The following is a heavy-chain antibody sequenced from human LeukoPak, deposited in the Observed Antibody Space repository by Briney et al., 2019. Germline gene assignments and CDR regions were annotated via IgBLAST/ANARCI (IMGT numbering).Heavy chain of an antibody. CDR3: ARGKMGSGYSLDY. CDR1: GDSISSDSYY. V-gene: IGHV4-61*02. J-gene: IGHJ4*02. D-gene: IGHD3-22*01. Sequence: SQTLSLTCTVSGDSISSDSYYWTWIRQPAGKGLEWIGRIYTSGSTNYNPSLKSRATISLDTSRNQFSLRLSSVTAADTAVYYCARGKMGSGYSLDYWGQGTLVTVSS. CDR2: IYTSGST.